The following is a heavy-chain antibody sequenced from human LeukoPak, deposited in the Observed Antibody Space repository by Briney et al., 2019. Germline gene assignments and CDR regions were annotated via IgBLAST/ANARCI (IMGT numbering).Heavy chain of an antibody. V-gene: IGHV3-74*01. Sequence: GGSLRLSCAASGFPFSSFWMHWVRQSPGKGLVWVSRIKGDGNDITYADSVRGRFSISRDNAKNTLYLQMNSLKAEDTAVYYCALIAATNFDYWGQGTLVTVSS. CDR2: IKGDGNDI. D-gene: IGHD6-13*01. J-gene: IGHJ4*02. CDR1: GFPFSSFW. CDR3: ALIAATNFDY.